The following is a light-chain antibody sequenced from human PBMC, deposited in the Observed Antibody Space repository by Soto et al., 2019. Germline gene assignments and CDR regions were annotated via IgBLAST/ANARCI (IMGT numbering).Light chain of an antibody. V-gene: IGLV1-51*01. CDR2: DNN. Sequence: QSVLTQPPSVSAAPGQTVTISCSGSSSNIGNNYVSWYQQFPGTAPKLLIFDNNKRPSGIPDRFSGSKSATSATLGITGLQTGDEADYYCGAWDDSLSAVVLGGGTKLTVL. CDR1: SSNIGNNY. J-gene: IGLJ2*01. CDR3: GAWDDSLSAVV.